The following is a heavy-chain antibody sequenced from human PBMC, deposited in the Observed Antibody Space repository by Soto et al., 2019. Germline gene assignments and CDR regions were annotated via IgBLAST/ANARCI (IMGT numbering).Heavy chain of an antibody. CDR1: GFTFSDHY. Sequence: GGSLRLSCAASGFTFSDHYMDWVRQAPGKGLEWVGRTRNKANSYTTEYAASVKGRFTISRDDSKNSLYLQMNSLKTEDTAVYYCAKLMGATTGVAFDIWGQGTMVTVSS. D-gene: IGHD1-26*01. V-gene: IGHV3-72*01. CDR2: TRNKANSYTT. CDR3: AKLMGATTGVAFDI. J-gene: IGHJ3*02.